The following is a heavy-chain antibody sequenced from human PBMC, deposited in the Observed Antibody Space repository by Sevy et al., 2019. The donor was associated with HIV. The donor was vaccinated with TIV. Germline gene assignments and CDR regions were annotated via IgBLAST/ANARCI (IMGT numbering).Heavy chain of an antibody. CDR1: GYTFTSYG. D-gene: IGHD3-3*01. CDR3: ARDLAIMIFGVVTWYGMDV. Sequence: ASVKVSCKASGYTFTSYGISWVRQAPGQGLEWMGWISAYNGNTNYAQKLQGRVTMTTDTSTSTAYMELRSLRSDDTAVYYCARDLAIMIFGVVTWYGMDVWGQGTTVTVSS. J-gene: IGHJ6*02. CDR2: ISAYNGNT. V-gene: IGHV1-18*01.